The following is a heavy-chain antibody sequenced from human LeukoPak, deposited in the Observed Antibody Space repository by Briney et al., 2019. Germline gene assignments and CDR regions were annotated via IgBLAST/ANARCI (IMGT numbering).Heavy chain of an antibody. CDR1: GFTFSTYG. Sequence: GGSLRLSCAASGFTFSTYGMHWVRQAPGKGLEWVALIWYDGSNKYYADSVRGRFTISRDNSKNTLYLQMNSLRAEDTAVYYCAKDLRYYDFWSGLADYWGQGTLVTVSS. J-gene: IGHJ4*02. CDR3: AKDLRYYDFWSGLADY. V-gene: IGHV3-33*06. D-gene: IGHD3-3*01. CDR2: IWYDGSNK.